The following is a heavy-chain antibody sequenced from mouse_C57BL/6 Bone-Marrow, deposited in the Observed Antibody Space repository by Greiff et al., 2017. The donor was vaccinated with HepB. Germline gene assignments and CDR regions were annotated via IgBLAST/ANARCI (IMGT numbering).Heavy chain of an antibody. V-gene: IGHV3-8*01. CDR1: GYSITSDY. D-gene: IGHD1-1*01. J-gene: IGHJ1*03. CDR3: ARFPNYYGSSYWYFDV. CDR2: ISYSGST. Sequence: EVNVVESGPGLAKPSQTLSLTCSVTGYSITSDYWNWIRKFPGNKLEYMGYISYSGSTYYNPSLKSRISITRDTSKNQYYLQLNSVTTEDTATYYCARFPNYYGSSYWYFDVWGTGTTVTVSS.